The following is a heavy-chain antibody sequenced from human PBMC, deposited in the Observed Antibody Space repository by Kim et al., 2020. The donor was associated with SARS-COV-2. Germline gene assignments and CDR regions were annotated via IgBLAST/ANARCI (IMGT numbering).Heavy chain of an antibody. V-gene: IGHV2-5*01. D-gene: IGHD1-1*01. CDR3: AHTLPVYYDWNDVAFDV. J-gene: IGHJ3*01. CDR1: GFSLASVHAA. Sequence: SGPTLVKPTQTLTLTCTFSGFSLASVHAAVGWIRQPPGQALEWLAVTYWNDDKRYRPYMMSRLSITKDIFKNQVFLTLTNVDPVDTATYYCAHTLPVYYDWNDVAFDVWGQGTVVTVSS. CDR2: TYWNDDK.